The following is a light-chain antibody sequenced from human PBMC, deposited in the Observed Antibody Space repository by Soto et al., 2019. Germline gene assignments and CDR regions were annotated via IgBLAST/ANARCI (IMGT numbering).Light chain of an antibody. J-gene: IGKJ4*01. Sequence: DIQMTQSPSSLSPSVGDRVTITCQASQDISNYLNWYQQKPGKAPKLLIYDASNLETGVPSRFSGSGSGTDFTFTISSLQPEDIATYYCQQYDNLPRVFGGGTKVEIK. V-gene: IGKV1-33*01. CDR2: DAS. CDR1: QDISNY. CDR3: QQYDNLPRV.